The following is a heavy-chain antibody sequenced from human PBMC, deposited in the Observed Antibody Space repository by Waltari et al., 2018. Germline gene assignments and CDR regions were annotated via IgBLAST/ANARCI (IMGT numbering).Heavy chain of an antibody. Sequence: VQLQQSGAGLVKPSQTLSLTCAISGDCVSSNRAAWTWIRQSPSRGLEWLGRTYYRSKWYNDYAVSVKSRITINPDTSKNQFSLQLNSVTPEDTAVYYCARDGWYEGYDAFDIWGQGTMVTVSS. CDR2: TYYRSKWYN. V-gene: IGHV6-1*01. J-gene: IGHJ3*02. CDR3: ARDGWYEGYDAFDI. D-gene: IGHD6-19*01. CDR1: GDCVSSNRAA.